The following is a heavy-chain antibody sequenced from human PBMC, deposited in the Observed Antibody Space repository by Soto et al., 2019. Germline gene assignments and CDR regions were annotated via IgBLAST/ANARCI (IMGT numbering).Heavy chain of an antibody. J-gene: IGHJ4*02. D-gene: IGHD3-10*01. V-gene: IGHV1-18*01. Sequence: ASVKVSCKASGYRFTSFGISWMRQAPGQGLEWVGWISAYNGNTNYAQKLQGRVTMTTDTATSTVYMELRSLRSDDTAVYYCARDGRARGLFAYWGQGTLVTVSS. CDR2: ISAYNGNT. CDR1: GYRFTSFG. CDR3: ARDGRARGLFAY.